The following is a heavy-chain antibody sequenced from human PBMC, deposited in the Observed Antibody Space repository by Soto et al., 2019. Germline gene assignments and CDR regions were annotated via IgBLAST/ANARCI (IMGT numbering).Heavy chain of an antibody. V-gene: IGHV3-23*01. J-gene: IGHJ4*02. D-gene: IGHD3-22*01. Sequence: EVQLLESGGGLVQPGGSLRLSCAASGFTFSSYVMTWVRQAPGQGLEWVSSISGSGGSTYLADSVKGRFTIARDNSKNTVYLQMNSLRAEDTAVYYCAKDGSYYDSPTEGDCWGQGTLVTVAS. CDR2: ISGSGGST. CDR1: GFTFSSYV. CDR3: AKDGSYYDSPTEGDC.